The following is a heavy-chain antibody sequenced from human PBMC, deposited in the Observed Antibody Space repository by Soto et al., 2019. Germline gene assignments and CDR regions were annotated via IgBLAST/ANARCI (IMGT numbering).Heavy chain of an antibody. D-gene: IGHD6-6*01. Sequence: ASVKVSCKASGYTFTSYGISWVRQAPGQGLEWMGWISACNGNTNYAQKLQGRVTMTTDTSTSTAYMELRSLRSDDTAVYYCATEKRGSSSSMNDYWGQGTLVTVSS. CDR2: ISACNGNT. V-gene: IGHV1-18*04. J-gene: IGHJ4*02. CDR3: ATEKRGSSSSMNDY. CDR1: GYTFTSYG.